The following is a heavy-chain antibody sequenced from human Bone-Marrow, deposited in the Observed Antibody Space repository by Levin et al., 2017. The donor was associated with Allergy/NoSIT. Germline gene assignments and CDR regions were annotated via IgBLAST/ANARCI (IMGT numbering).Heavy chain of an antibody. Sequence: SETLSLTCTVSGGSISSSSYYWGWIRQPPGKGLEWIGSIYYSGSTYYNPSLKSRVTISVDTSKNQFSLKLSSVTAADTAVYYCATTPLLLWFGELFSAGYYYYYMDVWGKGTTVTVSS. D-gene: IGHD3-10*01. V-gene: IGHV4-39*01. CDR1: GGSISSSSYY. CDR3: ATTPLLLWFGELFSAGYYYYYMDV. J-gene: IGHJ6*03. CDR2: IYYSGST.